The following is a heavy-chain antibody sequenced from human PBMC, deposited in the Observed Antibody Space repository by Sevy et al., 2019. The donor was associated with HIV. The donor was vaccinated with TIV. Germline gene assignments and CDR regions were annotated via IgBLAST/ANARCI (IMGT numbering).Heavy chain of an antibody. CDR2: IKSKTDGGTT. CDR1: GFTFSNAW. V-gene: IGHV3-15*01. D-gene: IGHD2-21*02. J-gene: IGHJ4*02. Sequence: GGSLRLSCAASGFTFSNAWMSWVRQAPGKGLEWVGRIKSKTDGGTTDYAAPVKGRFTISRDDSKNTLYLQMNSLKTEYTAVYYCTTDPRLIPATAIRYFDYWGQGTLVTVSS. CDR3: TTDPRLIPATAIRYFDY.